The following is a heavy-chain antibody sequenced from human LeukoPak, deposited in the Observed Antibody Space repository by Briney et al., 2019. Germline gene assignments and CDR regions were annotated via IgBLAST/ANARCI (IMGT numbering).Heavy chain of an antibody. Sequence: GGSLRLSCAVSGFSVRDNYLNWVRQSPGGGLECVSVLYSGGAAYYADSVKGRFTISRDTSKNTLSLQMNSLRVEDTALYYCARGTFSPQGSYYGHWGQGTRVTVSS. J-gene: IGHJ4*02. CDR3: ARGTFSPQGSYYGH. CDR1: GFSVRDNY. D-gene: IGHD3-10*01. V-gene: IGHV3-53*01. CDR2: LYSGGAA.